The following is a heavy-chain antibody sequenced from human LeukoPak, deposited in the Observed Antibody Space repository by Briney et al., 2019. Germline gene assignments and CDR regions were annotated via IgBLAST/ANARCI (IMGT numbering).Heavy chain of an antibody. CDR3: ARDPGKRGDAFDI. CDR1: GFTFSSYN. CDR2: IRSSSNTI. V-gene: IGHV3-48*04. J-gene: IGHJ3*02. Sequence: GGSLRLSCAASGFTFSSYNMNWVRQAPGKGLEWVSYIRSSSNTIYYADSVKGRFTISRDNAKNTLYLQMNSLRAEDTAVYYCARDPGKRGDAFDIWGQGTMVTVSS.